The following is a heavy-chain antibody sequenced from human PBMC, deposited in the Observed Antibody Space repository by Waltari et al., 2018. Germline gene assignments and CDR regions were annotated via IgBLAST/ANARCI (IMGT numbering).Heavy chain of an antibody. V-gene: IGHV3-74*01. Sequence: EVQLVESGGGLVQPGGSLRLSCEGSGFTFSNSWVHWVRQAPGKGLAWLSRINSDGSTTNYADSVKGRFTISRDNAKNTLYLEMNSLRAEDTAVYYCARAGYYRFDYWGQGTLVTVSS. D-gene: IGHD3-22*01. CDR3: ARAGYYRFDY. CDR2: INSDGSTT. CDR1: GFTFSNSW. J-gene: IGHJ4*02.